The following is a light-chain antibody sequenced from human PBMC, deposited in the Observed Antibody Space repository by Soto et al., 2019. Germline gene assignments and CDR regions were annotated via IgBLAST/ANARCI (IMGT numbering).Light chain of an antibody. CDR3: QQYNNWPRT. J-gene: IGKJ1*01. CDR1: QSVTSN. Sequence: EVVMTQSPGAVSVSPGERATLSCRASQSVTSNVAWYQQKPGQAPRLLIYRASARATGIPARFSGSGSGTEFTLTINSLQSEDFVVYYCQQYNNWPRTFGQGTKVDIK. V-gene: IGKV3-15*01. CDR2: RAS.